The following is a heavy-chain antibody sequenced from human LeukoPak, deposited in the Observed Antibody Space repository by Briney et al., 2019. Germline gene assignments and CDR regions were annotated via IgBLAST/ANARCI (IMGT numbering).Heavy chain of an antibody. CDR2: IRYDGSNK. V-gene: IGHV3-30*02. D-gene: IGHD2-2*01. CDR3: AKVACSITSCYFTDY. Sequence: GGSLRLSCAASGFTFSSYGMHWVRQAPGKGLEWVAFIRYDGSNKYYADSVKGRFTISRDNPENTVYLQMNSLRVEDTAVYYCAKVACSITSCYFTDYWGQGTMVTVSS. CDR1: GFTFSSYG. J-gene: IGHJ4*02.